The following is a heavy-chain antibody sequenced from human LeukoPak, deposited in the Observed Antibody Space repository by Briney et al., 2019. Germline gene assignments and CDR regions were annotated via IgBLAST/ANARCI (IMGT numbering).Heavy chain of an antibody. V-gene: IGHV6-1*01. J-gene: IGHJ4*02. CDR3: GRGKTGIFDY. CDR1: GDSFSSNSVA. Sequence: SQTLSLTCAISGDSFSSNSVAWHWIRQSPSRGLEWLGRTYYRSNLYNDYAVSVKSRITINPDTSKNQFSLQLNSVTPEDTAVYYCGRGKTGIFDYWGQGTLVTVSS. CDR2: TYYRSNLYN. D-gene: IGHD7-27*01.